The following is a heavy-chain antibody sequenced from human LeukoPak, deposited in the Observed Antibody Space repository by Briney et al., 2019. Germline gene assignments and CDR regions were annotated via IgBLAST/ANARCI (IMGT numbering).Heavy chain of an antibody. CDR1: GGSFSGYY. CDR2: INHSGST. J-gene: IGHJ4*02. D-gene: IGHD6-19*01. Sequence: TSETLSLTCAVYGGSFSGYYWSWIRQPPGKGLEWIGEINHSGSTNYNPSLKSRVTISVDTSKNQFSLKLSSVTAADTAVYYCARVRRFSSGCFDYWGQGTLVTVSS. V-gene: IGHV4-34*01. CDR3: ARVRRFSSGCFDY.